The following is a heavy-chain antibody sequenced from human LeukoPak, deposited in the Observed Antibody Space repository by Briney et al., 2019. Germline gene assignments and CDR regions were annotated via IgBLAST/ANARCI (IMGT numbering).Heavy chain of an antibody. CDR3: ASSSSLHYYYYYYYMDV. D-gene: IGHD6-6*01. CDR2: IYHSGST. J-gene: IGHJ6*03. CDR1: GGSISSGYY. Sequence: SETLSLTCAVSGGSISSGYYWGWIRQPPGKGLEWIGSIYHSGSTYYNPSLKSRVTISVDTSKNQFSLKVSSVTAADTAVYYCASSSSLHYYYYYYYMDVWGKGTTVTVSS. V-gene: IGHV4-38-2*01.